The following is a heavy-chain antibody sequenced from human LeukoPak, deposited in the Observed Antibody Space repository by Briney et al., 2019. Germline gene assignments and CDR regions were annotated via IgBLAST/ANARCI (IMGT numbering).Heavy chain of an antibody. V-gene: IGHV1-18*01. CDR1: GYTFSSYT. Sequence: GASVKVSCKASGYTFSSYTITWVRQAPGQGLEQMGWTSDSNGNTNYAQKFQGRVIMTKDTPTSTAYLELRSLRPDDTAVYYCARRVPSYCSTTICYTYFDYWGQGTLVTVSS. J-gene: IGHJ4*02. D-gene: IGHD2-2*02. CDR3: ARRVPSYCSTTICYTYFDY. CDR2: TSDSNGNT.